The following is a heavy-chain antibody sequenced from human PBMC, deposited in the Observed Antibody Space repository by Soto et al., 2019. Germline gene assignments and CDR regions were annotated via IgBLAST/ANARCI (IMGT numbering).Heavy chain of an antibody. D-gene: IGHD3-10*01. CDR3: ARRHVLLDAFDI. CDR1: AYSFTSYW. V-gene: IGHV5-10-1*01. Sequence: GEPLKISYKGSAYSFTSYWISWVRQMPGKGLEWMGRIDPSDSYTNYSPSFQGPVTISADKPISTAYLQWSSLKASDTAMYYCARRHVLLDAFDIWGQGTMVTVS. CDR2: IDPSDSYT. J-gene: IGHJ3*02.